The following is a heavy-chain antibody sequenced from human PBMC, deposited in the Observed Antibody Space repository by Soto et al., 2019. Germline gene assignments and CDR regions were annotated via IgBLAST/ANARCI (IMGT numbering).Heavy chain of an antibody. Sequence: SETLSLTCTVSGGSISSSSYYWGWIRQPPGKGLEWIGSIYYSGSTYYNPSLKSRVTISVDTSKNQFSLKLSSVTAADTAVYYCARLGLSSSHLFFDYSGQVTLLTVSS. CDR3: ARLGLSSSHLFFDY. D-gene: IGHD6-6*01. CDR2: IYYSGST. CDR1: GGSISSSSYY. J-gene: IGHJ4*02. V-gene: IGHV4-39*01.